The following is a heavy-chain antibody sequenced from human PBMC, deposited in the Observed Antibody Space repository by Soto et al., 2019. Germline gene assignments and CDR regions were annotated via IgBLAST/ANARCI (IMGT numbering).Heavy chain of an antibody. CDR3: AASSYNWNDGLDY. Sequence: SVKVSCTASGFTFTSSAMQWVRQARGQRLEWIGWIVVGSGNTNYAQKFQERVTITRDMSTSTAYMELSSLRSEDTAVYYCAASSYNWNDGLDYWGQGTLVTVSS. CDR2: IVVGSGNT. V-gene: IGHV1-58*02. CDR1: GFTFTSSA. J-gene: IGHJ4*02. D-gene: IGHD1-20*01.